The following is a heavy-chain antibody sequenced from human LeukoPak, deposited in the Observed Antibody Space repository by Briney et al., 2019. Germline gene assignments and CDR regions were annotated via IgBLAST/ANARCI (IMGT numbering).Heavy chain of an antibody. V-gene: IGHV7-4-1*02. CDR2: INTNTGNP. Sequence: ASVKVSCKASAYTFTGYYMHWVRQAPGQGLEWMGWINTNTGNPTYAQGFTGRFVFSLDTSVSTAYLQISSLKAEDTAVYYCARRGSYGYYDSSGFVDYWGQGTLVTVSS. CDR1: AYTFTGYY. J-gene: IGHJ4*02. CDR3: ARRGSYGYYDSSGFVDY. D-gene: IGHD3-22*01.